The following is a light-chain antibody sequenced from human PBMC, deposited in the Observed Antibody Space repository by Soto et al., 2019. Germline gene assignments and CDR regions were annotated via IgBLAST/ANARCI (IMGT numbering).Light chain of an antibody. CDR2: SNN. V-gene: IGLV1-44*01. J-gene: IGLJ2*01. Sequence: QSVLTQPPSASATPGQRVTISCSGSSSNIGSNTVNWYQQLPGTAPKLLIYSNNQRPSGVPDRFSGSRSGTSASLAIRGLQSEDEADYYCAAWDDSLNVVAFGGGTKLTVL. CDR1: SSNIGSNT. CDR3: AAWDDSLNVVA.